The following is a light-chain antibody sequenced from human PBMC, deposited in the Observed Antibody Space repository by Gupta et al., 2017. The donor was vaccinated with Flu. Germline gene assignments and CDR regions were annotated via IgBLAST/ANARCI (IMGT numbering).Light chain of an antibody. CDR1: SAHSSYA. V-gene: IGLV4-69*01. J-gene: IGLJ2*01. Sequence: QFVLTLSPSASASLGASVKLTCTLGSAHSSYAIACHQQQPEKGPRYLMKLNSDGSDRKGDGIPDRFSGSSSGAERYLALSSLQSEDEAYYYCQTWGTGILFGGGTKLTVL. CDR3: QTWGTGIL. CDR2: LNSDGSD.